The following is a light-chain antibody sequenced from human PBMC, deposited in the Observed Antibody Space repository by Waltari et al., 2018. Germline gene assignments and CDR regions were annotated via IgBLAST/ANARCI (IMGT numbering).Light chain of an antibody. J-gene: IGLJ3*02. V-gene: IGLV2-11*01. CDR3: CSYAGTYTWV. Sequence: QSALTQPRSVSGSPGQSVTISCTGTNSDVGGYNYVSWYQQRPGKVLKFMIYDVNKRPSGVPDRFSGSKSGNTASLTISGLQAEDEADYYCCSYAGTYTWVFGGGTKLTVL. CDR1: NSDVGGYNY. CDR2: DVN.